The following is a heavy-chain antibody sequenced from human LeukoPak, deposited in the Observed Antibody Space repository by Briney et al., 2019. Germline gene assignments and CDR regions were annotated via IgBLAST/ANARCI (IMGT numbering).Heavy chain of an antibody. Sequence: TGGSLRLSCAASGFTFSSYAMSWVRQAPGKGLEWVSAISGSGGSTYYADSVKGRFTIARDNSKNTLYLQMNSLRAEDTAVYYCAKDGGCQLLYPAGLFDYWGQGTLVTVSS. D-gene: IGHD2-2*02. J-gene: IGHJ4*02. CDR3: AKDGGCQLLYPAGLFDY. V-gene: IGHV3-23*01. CDR1: GFTFSSYA. CDR2: ISGSGGST.